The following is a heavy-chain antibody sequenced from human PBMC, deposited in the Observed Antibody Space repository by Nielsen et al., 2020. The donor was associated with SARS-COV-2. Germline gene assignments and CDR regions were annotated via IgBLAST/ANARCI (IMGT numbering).Heavy chain of an antibody. CDR3: ARGIGEYSGYDTKYYGMDV. CDR2: INPSGSGT. Sequence: GESLKISCSASGFTFSSTWMDWVRQAPGQGLVWVSRINPSGSGTAYADSVKGRFAVSRDNAGNTVVLQIHSLRAEDTAVYHCARGIGEYSGYDTKYYGMDVWGQGTTVTVSS. V-gene: IGHV3-74*01. CDR1: GFTFSSTW. J-gene: IGHJ6*02. D-gene: IGHD5-12*01.